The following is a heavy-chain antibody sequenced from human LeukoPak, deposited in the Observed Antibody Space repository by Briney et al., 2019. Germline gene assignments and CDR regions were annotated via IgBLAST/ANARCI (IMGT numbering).Heavy chain of an antibody. V-gene: IGHV5-51*01. CDR3: ARRDTSSWYF. Sequence: GESLKISCKGSGYRFTSYWIGWVRQMPEKGLEWVGIIYPGDSDTRYSPSFQGQVTISADKSISTAYLQWSSLKASDTAMYYCARRDTSSWYFWGQGTLVTVSS. CDR2: IYPGDSDT. J-gene: IGHJ4*02. CDR1: GYRFTSYW. D-gene: IGHD6-13*01.